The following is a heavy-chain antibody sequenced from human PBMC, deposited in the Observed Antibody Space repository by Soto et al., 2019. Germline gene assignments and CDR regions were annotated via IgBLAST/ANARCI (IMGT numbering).Heavy chain of an antibody. CDR3: AKDTAPEFPSLVLTAARDY. CDR1: GLTFSSYG. Sequence: GGSLRLSCAASGLTFSSYGMHWVRQAPGKGLEWVAVISYDGSNNDYAGAVKGGFTSSRDNTKNTLYLQMNSLRAEDTAVYYCAKDTAPEFPSLVLTAARDYWGQGT. J-gene: IGHJ4*02. V-gene: IGHV3-30*18. CDR2: ISYDGSNN. D-gene: IGHD2-2*01.